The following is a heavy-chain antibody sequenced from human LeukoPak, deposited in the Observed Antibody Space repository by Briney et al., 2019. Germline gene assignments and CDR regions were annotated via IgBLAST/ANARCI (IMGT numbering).Heavy chain of an antibody. Sequence: PGGSLRLSCAASGFTFSSHAMSWVRQAPGKGLEWVSGISGSGTTSYADSVKGRFTVSRDNSKNTLYLQMNGLRAEDTAVYYCAKGGYNDYWGQGTLVTVSS. CDR1: GFTFSSHA. CDR3: AKGGYNDY. V-gene: IGHV3-23*01. D-gene: IGHD5-24*01. J-gene: IGHJ4*02. CDR2: ISGSGTT.